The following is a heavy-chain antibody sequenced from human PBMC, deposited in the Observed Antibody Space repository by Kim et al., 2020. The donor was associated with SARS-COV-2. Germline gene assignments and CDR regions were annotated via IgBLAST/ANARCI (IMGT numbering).Heavy chain of an antibody. CDR2: IDPSDSYT. D-gene: IGHD3-10*01. J-gene: IGHJ6*02. CDR1: GYSFTSYW. Sequence: GESLKISCKGSGYSFTSYWISWVRQMPGKGLEWMGRIDPSDSYTNYSPSFQGHVTISADKSISTAYLQWSSLKASDTAMYYCARQRYYYGSGSYFAAVFDYSYYYGMDVWGQGTTVTVSS. CDR3: ARQRYYYGSGSYFAAVFDYSYYYGMDV. V-gene: IGHV5-10-1*01.